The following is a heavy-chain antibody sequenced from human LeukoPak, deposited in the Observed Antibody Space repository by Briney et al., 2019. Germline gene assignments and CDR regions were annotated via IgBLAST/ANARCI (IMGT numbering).Heavy chain of an antibody. D-gene: IGHD3-22*01. V-gene: IGHV3-7*03. CDR2: IQHDGGRK. CDR1: GLTFRSYW. CDR3: ARDLRSLIVSVEWFDP. Sequence: GGSLRLSCAASGLTFRSYWMTWVRQAPGKGLEWVANIQHDGGRKNYVDSVKGRFTISRDNAANSLYLQMNSLRAEDTAVYYCARDLRSLIVSVEWFDPWGQGTLVTVSS. J-gene: IGHJ5*02.